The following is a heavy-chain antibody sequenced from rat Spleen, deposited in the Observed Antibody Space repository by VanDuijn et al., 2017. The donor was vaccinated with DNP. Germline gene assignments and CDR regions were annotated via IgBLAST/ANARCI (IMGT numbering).Heavy chain of an antibody. Sequence: EVQLVESGGGLVQPGRSLKLSCVAAGFTFNDYWMTWIRQVPGKGLDWVASISSSSGNIYYTDSVKGRFTISRDNAKNTLYLHMNSLRSEDTATYYFARSTITAISNWFLYWGQGTLVTVSS. J-gene: IGHJ3*01. CDR1: GFTFNDYW. D-gene: IGHD1-2*01. V-gene: IGHV5-31*01. CDR3: ARSTITAISNWFLY. CDR2: ISSSSGNI.